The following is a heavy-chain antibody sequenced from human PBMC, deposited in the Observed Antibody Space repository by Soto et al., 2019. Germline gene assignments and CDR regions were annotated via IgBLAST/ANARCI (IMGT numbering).Heavy chain of an antibody. CDR1: GFTFSSYA. CDR3: AKERTYYDFWSGSDYYYMDV. V-gene: IGHV3-23*01. D-gene: IGHD3-3*01. CDR2: ISGSGGST. J-gene: IGHJ6*03. Sequence: PGGSLRLSCAASGFTFSSYAMSWVRQAPGKGLEWVSAISGSGGSTYYADSVKGRFTISRDNSKNTLYLQMNSLRAEDTAVYYCAKERTYYDFWSGSDYYYMDVWGKGTTVTVSS.